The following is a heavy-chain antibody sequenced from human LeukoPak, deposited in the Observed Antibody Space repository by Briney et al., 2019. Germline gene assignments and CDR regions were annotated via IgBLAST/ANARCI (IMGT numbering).Heavy chain of an antibody. V-gene: IGHV3-72*01. CDR2: IRNKVNSYGT. CDR1: GFTFSSYS. Sequence: GGSLRLSCAASGFTFSSYSMNWVRQAPGKGLEWVGRIRNKVNSYGTEYAAAVKGRFTISRDDSKNSLYLQMNSLRSEDTALYYCTRVRLGAATRYFDYWGQGTLVTVSA. D-gene: IGHD1-26*01. J-gene: IGHJ4*02. CDR3: TRVRLGAATRYFDY.